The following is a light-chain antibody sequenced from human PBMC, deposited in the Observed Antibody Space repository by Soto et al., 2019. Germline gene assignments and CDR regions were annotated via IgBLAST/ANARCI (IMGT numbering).Light chain of an antibody. CDR1: SSNIGNNY. CDR2: DNN. V-gene: IGLV1-51*01. J-gene: IGLJ2*01. CDR3: GTWDSSLSAVV. Sequence: QSVLTQPPSVSAAPGQKVTISCSGSSSNIGNNYVSWYQQLPGTAPKLLIYDNNKRPSGIPDRLSGSKSGTSATLGITGPQTGDEADYYCGTWDSSLSAVVFGGGTKLTVL.